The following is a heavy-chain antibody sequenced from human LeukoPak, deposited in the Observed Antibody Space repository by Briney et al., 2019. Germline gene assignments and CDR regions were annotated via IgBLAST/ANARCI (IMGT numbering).Heavy chain of an antibody. CDR3: ARGRYGDYGDY. D-gene: IGHD4-17*01. CDR2: ISASGGTT. Sequence: GSLRLSCTSSQLTFNRYVMAWVRQAPGKGLEWVSTISASGGTTYYADSVKGRFTISRDNAKNSLYLQMNSLRAEDTAVYYCARGRYGDYGDYWGQGTLVTVSS. V-gene: IGHV3-21*01. CDR1: QLTFNRYV. J-gene: IGHJ4*02.